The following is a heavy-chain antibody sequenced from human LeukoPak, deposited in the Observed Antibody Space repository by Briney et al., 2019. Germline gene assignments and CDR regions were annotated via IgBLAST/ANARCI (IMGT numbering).Heavy chain of an antibody. CDR2: MYHSGST. Sequence: SETLSLTCSVSGYSISSAYYWGWIRQPPGQGLEWIGTMYHSGSTNYNPSLKSRVTISVDTSKNQFSLKLSSVTAADTAVYFCAGDGYNSRRFFDYWGQGTLVTVSS. V-gene: IGHV4-38-2*02. J-gene: IGHJ4*02. CDR1: GYSISSAYY. CDR3: AGDGYNSRRFFDY. D-gene: IGHD5-24*01.